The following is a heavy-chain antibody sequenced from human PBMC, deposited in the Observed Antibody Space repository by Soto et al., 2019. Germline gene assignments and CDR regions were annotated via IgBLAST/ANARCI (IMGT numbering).Heavy chain of an antibody. J-gene: IGHJ4*02. V-gene: IGHV4-59*03. CDR3: AKADGQQWPIPHLDN. CDR2: IHDSGST. CDR1: GGSISGFY. Sequence: SETLSLTCSVSGGSISGFYWTWIRQPPGKGLEWIGYIHDSGSTNYNPALESRVSISVDTSKNELSLKLSSVTAADTAMYYCAKADGQQWPIPHLDNWGQGTLVTVSS. D-gene: IGHD6-19*01.